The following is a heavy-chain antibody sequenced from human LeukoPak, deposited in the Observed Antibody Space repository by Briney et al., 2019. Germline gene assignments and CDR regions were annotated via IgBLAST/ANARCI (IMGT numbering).Heavy chain of an antibody. CDR2: LLYNGNT. Sequence: PSETLSLTCAVSGGSISSDVHYWDWIRQAPGKGLEWIGSLLYNGNTWYNPSIESRVTISVDTSENQFSLRLTSVNAADTALYFCTRRGSGNGGTYAGMDVWGPGTSVTVSS. CDR3: TRRGSGNGGTYAGMDV. J-gene: IGHJ6*02. V-gene: IGHV4-39*01. D-gene: IGHD1-26*01. CDR1: GGSISSDVHY.